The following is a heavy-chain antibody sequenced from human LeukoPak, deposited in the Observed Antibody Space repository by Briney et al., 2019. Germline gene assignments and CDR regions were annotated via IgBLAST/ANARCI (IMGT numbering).Heavy chain of an antibody. J-gene: IGHJ6*04. D-gene: IGHD3-3*01. Sequence: SQTLSLTCAISGDSLSSNSATWNWIRQSPSRGLEWLGRTYYRSKWFNDYAVSMKSRITIDPDTSKSQFSLQLNSVTPEDTAVYYCVRGWGRFVDVWGKGTTVTVSP. CDR1: GDSLSSNSAT. V-gene: IGHV6-1*01. CDR3: VRGWGRFVDV. CDR2: TYYRSKWFN.